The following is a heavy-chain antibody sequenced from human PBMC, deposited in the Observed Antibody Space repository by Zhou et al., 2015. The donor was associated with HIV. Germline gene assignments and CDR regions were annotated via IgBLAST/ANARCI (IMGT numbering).Heavy chain of an antibody. J-gene: IGHJ2*01. CDR3: ASALRDNSWYV. CDR1: KYTFTKNY. Sequence: QVQLVQSGAEVKKPGASVKLPCTASKYTFTKNYMHWVRQAPGQGLEWMGTINPSGGNTSYAQKFQGRVTMTRDTSTSTVYMDLRSLRFEDTAVYYCASALRDNSWYVWGRGTLVTVSS. D-gene: IGHD6-13*01. CDR2: INPSGGNT. V-gene: IGHV1-46*01.